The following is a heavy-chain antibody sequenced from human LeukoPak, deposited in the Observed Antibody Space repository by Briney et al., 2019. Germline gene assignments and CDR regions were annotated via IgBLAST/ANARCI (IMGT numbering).Heavy chain of an antibody. Sequence: ASVKVSCKTSGYTFTSYYIHWVRQAPGQGLEWIGLINPDDDSIDYTQKLRGRITVTRDRSTSTVYMELKSLRSDDTAVYYCAREGGSYKHFDDWGQGSLVTVSS. CDR3: AREGGSYKHFDD. CDR2: INPDDDSI. J-gene: IGHJ4*02. D-gene: IGHD3-10*01. V-gene: IGHV1-46*04. CDR1: GYTFTSYY.